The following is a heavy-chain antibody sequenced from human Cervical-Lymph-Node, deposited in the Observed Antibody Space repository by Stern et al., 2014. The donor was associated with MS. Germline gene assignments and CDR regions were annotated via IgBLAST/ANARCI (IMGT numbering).Heavy chain of an antibody. D-gene: IGHD3-22*01. V-gene: IGHV4-59*01. CDR2: INYSGST. CDR3: ARRGMSSGYYYDDY. J-gene: IGHJ4*02. CDR1: GGSISTYY. Sequence: VQLVESGPGLVKPSETLSLTCTVSGGSISTYYWSWLWQPPGKGLEWIGFINYSGSTKYTPSLMSRVTISVDTSKNQFSLKLSSVTAADTAVYYCARRGMSSGYYYDDYWGQGTLVTVSS.